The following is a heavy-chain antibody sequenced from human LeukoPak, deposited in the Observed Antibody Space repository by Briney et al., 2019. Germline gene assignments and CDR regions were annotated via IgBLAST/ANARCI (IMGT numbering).Heavy chain of an antibody. CDR3: ARGRGIDY. CDR2: INHSGST. CDR1: GGSFSGYY. J-gene: IGHJ4*02. V-gene: IGHV4-34*01. Sequence: PSETLSLTCAVYGGSFSGYYWSWIRQPPGKGLEWIGEINHSGSTNYNPSLKSRVNISVDTSKNQFSLKLSSVTAADTAVYYCARGRGIDYWGQGTLVTVSS.